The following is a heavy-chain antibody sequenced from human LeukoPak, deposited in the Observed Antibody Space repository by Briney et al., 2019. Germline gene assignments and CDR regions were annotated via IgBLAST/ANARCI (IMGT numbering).Heavy chain of an antibody. CDR1: GYSISSGYY. D-gene: IGHD6-13*01. J-gene: IGHJ5*02. CDR2: IYTSGNT. Sequence: SETLSLTCTVSGYSISSGYYWGWIRPPPGKGLEWIGRIYTSGNTNYNPSLKSRVTISVDTSKNQFSLKLSSVTAADTAVYYCARGAAGNWFDPWGQGTLVTVSS. V-gene: IGHV4-38-2*02. CDR3: ARGAAGNWFDP.